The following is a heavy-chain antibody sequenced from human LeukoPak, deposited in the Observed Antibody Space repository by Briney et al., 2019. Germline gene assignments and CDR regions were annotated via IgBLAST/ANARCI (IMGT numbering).Heavy chain of an antibody. D-gene: IGHD3-10*01. CDR1: GFTFSSYE. V-gene: IGHV3-48*03. J-gene: IGHJ4*02. CDR3: ARDQRFGHFDS. Sequence: QPGGSLRLSCAASGFTFSSYEMNWVRQAPGKGLEWISYISSSGGTIYYADSVKGRFTVSRDNAKNSLYLQMSSLRAEDTAVYYCARDQRFGHFDSWGQGTLVTVSS. CDR2: ISSSGGTI.